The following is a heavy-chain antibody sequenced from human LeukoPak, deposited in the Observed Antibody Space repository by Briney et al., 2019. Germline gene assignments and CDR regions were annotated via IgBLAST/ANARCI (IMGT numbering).Heavy chain of an antibody. CDR1: GFTVSSNY. D-gene: IGHD6-19*01. Sequence: PGGSLRLSCAASGFTVSSNYMSWVRQAPGKGLEWVSVIYSGGSTYYADSVKGRFTISRDNPKNTLYLQMNSLRAEDTAVYYCARVRHPHKIAVAGTRGAFDIWGQGTMVTVSS. CDR3: ARVRHPHKIAVAGTRGAFDI. J-gene: IGHJ3*02. V-gene: IGHV3-66*01. CDR2: IYSGGST.